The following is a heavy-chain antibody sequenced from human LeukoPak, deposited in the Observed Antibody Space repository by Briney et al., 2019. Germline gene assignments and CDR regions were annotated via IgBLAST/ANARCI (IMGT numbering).Heavy chain of an antibody. J-gene: IGHJ4*02. D-gene: IGHD1-1*01. Sequence: GGSLRLSCAASGFTFSNVWMSWVRQAPGKGLEWVGRIKSKTDGGTTDYVAPEKGRFTISRDDSKNTLYLQMNSLKSEDTAVYYCTTRPTVYNIYFPATFDYWGQGTLVTVSS. CDR3: TTRPTVYNIYFPATFDY. CDR1: GFTFSNVW. CDR2: IKSKTDGGTT. V-gene: IGHV3-15*01.